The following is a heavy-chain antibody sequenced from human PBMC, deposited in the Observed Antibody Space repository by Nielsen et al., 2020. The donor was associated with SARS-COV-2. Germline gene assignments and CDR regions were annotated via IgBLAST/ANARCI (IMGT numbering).Heavy chain of an antibody. V-gene: IGHV4-61*01. CDR2: IYYSGST. Sequence: SETLSLTCTVSGGSVSSGSYYWSRIRQPPGKGLEWIGYIYYSGSTNYNPSLKSRVTISVDTSKNQFSLKLSSVTAADTAVYYCARGGGYKLYWGQGTLVTVSS. CDR3: ARGGGYKLY. CDR1: GGSVSSGSYY. D-gene: IGHD5-24*01. J-gene: IGHJ4*02.